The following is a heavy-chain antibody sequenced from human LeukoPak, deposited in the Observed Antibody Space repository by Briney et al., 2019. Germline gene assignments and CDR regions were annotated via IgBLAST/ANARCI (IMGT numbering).Heavy chain of an antibody. CDR2: IHSNGNS. V-gene: IGHV4-39*07. CDR1: GGSISSSTYF. CDR3: ARLTVPLRFDP. D-gene: IGHD2-2*01. J-gene: IGHJ5*02. Sequence: SETLSLTCSVSGGSISSSTYFWGWIRQPPGKGLEFIASIHSNGNSYFNPSLKGRVTISVDTSKNQFSLKLNSVSAADTAVYYCARLTVPLRFDPWGQGTLVTVSS.